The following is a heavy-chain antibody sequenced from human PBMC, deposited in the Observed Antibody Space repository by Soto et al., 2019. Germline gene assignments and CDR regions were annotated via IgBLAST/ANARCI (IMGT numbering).Heavy chain of an antibody. CDR2: ISYSGGNT. J-gene: IGHJ4*02. Sequence: EVQVLESGGGLVQPGGSLRLSCTASGFTFSSYAMSWVRQAPGKGLEWVSGISYSGGNTYYADSVKGRFTISRDNSKKPQYRQRTSRGAEDTAVYNVGKEPAPNSGDYGDHWGQGTLFSVSS. V-gene: IGHV3-23*01. D-gene: IGHD4-17*01. CDR3: GKEPAPNSGDYGDH. CDR1: GFTFSSYA.